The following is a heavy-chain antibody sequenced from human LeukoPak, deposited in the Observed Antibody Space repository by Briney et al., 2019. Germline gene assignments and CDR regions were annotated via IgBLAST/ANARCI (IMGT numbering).Heavy chain of an antibody. Sequence: GASVKVSCKASGGTFSSYAISWVRQAPGQGLEWMGRIIPILGIANYAQKFQGRVTITADKSTSTAYMELSSLRSEDTAVYYCARDWKDSVIWYFDLWGRGTLVTVSS. V-gene: IGHV1-69*04. CDR3: ARDWKDSVIWYFDL. CDR2: IIPILGIA. D-gene: IGHD1-1*01. J-gene: IGHJ2*01. CDR1: GGTFSSYA.